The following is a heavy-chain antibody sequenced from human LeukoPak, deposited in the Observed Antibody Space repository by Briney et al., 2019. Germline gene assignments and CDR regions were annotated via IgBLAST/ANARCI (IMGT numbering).Heavy chain of an antibody. V-gene: IGHV3-20*04. CDR1: GFTFDDYG. CDR2: TNWNGGST. CDR3: ARGTEVYYDSSSYYSY. J-gene: IGHJ4*02. Sequence: PGGSLRLSCEASGFTFDDYGMGWVRQVPGKGLEWVSGTNWNGGSTGYADSVKGRFTISRDNAKNSLYLQMNSLRAEDTALYYCARGTEVYYDSSSYYSYWGQGTLVTVSS. D-gene: IGHD3-22*01.